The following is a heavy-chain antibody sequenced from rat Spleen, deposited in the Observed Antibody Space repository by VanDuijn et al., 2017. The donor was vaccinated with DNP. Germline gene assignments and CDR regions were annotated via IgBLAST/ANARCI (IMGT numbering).Heavy chain of an antibody. CDR3: VRPDYYDGSYPHY. D-gene: IGHD1-12*02. J-gene: IGHJ2*01. CDR1: EFTFRRSD. CDR2: TSTSGGST. V-gene: IGHV5-25*01. Sequence: EVQLVESGGGLVQPGRSLKISCVASEFTFRRSDVAWVRQAPTRGLEWVATTSTSGGSTYYRDSVKGRFTVSRDNAKSTLYLQMYSLRSEDMATYYCVRPDYYDGSYPHYWGQGVMVTVSS.